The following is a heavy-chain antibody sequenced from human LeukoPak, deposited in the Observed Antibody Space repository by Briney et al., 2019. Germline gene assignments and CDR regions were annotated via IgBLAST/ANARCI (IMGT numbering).Heavy chain of an antibody. V-gene: IGHV3-9*01. D-gene: IGHD6-19*01. Sequence: GRSLRLSCAASGFTFDDYAMYWVRQAPGKGLEWVSGISWNSGNIGYADSVKGRFTISRDNAKNSLYLQMNSLRGEDTAFYYCAKDIKSSGWYYFDDWGQGTLVTVSS. CDR3: AKDIKSSGWYYFDD. J-gene: IGHJ4*02. CDR1: GFTFDDYA. CDR2: ISWNSGNI.